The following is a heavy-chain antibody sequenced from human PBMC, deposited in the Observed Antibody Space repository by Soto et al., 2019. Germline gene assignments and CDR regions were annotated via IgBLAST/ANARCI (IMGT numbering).Heavy chain of an antibody. CDR1: GYTFTSYY. CDR2: ISAYNGNT. Sequence: ASVKVSCKASGYTFTSYYMHWVRQAPGQGLEWMGWISAYNGNTNYAQKLQGRVTMTTDTSTSTAYMELRSLRSDDTAVYYCARDRGSSGSYSFDYWGQGTLVTVSS. D-gene: IGHD3-10*01. V-gene: IGHV1-18*04. CDR3: ARDRGSSGSYSFDY. J-gene: IGHJ4*02.